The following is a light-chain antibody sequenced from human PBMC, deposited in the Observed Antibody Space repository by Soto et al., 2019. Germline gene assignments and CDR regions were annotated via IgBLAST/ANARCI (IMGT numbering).Light chain of an antibody. Sequence: QSALTQPASMSGSPGQSITISCTGTSSDVGGYNYVSWYQQHPGKSPQLMISDVSNRPSGVSNRFSGSKSGNTASLTISGLQAEDEADYYCSSYTSSSTYVFGTGTKVTVL. V-gene: IGLV2-14*01. J-gene: IGLJ1*01. CDR3: SSYTSSSTYV. CDR1: SSDVGGYNY. CDR2: DVS.